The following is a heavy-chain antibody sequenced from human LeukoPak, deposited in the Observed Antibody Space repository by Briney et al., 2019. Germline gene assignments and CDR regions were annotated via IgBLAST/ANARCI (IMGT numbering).Heavy chain of an antibody. CDR1: GYTFTSYG. Sequence: ASVKVSCKASGYTFTSYGISWVRQAPGQGLEWMGWISAYNGNTNYAQKLQGRVTMTTDTSTSTAYMELRSLRSDDTAVYYCARDSPISSSWYVYFDYWGQGTLVTVSS. V-gene: IGHV1-18*01. J-gene: IGHJ4*02. CDR3: ARDSPISSSWYVYFDY. CDR2: ISAYNGNT. D-gene: IGHD6-13*01.